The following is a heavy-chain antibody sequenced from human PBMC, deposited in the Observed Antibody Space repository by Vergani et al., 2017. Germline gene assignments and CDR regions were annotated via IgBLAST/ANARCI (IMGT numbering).Heavy chain of an antibody. D-gene: IGHD2-2*02. V-gene: IGHV3-33*01. CDR3: ARDRLDCSSISCYSLNWYFDL. J-gene: IGHJ2*01. CDR2: IWYDGSNK. Sequence: QVQLVESGGGVVQPGRSLRLSCAASGFTFSSYGMHWVRQAPGKGLEWVAVIWYDGSNKYYADSVKGRFTISRDNSKNTLYLQMNSLRAEDTAVYYCARDRLDCSSISCYSLNWYFDLWGRGTLVTVSS. CDR1: GFTFSSYG.